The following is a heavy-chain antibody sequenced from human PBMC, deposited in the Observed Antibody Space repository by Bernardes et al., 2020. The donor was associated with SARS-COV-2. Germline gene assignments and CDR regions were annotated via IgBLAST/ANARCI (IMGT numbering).Heavy chain of an antibody. CDR3: AKDLAWKGLAHSFDY. Sequence: VWSLSRSCVASGSTFNSYAVHWVRQAPGKGLEWVAVISYDGKTQYYVDSVKGRFTISRDNSKNTLYLQMNSLRVEDTAVYFCAKDLAWKGLAHSFDYWGQGVLVTVSS. D-gene: IGHD3-16*01. V-gene: IGHV3-30*18. CDR2: ISYDGKTQ. J-gene: IGHJ4*02. CDR1: GSTFNSYA.